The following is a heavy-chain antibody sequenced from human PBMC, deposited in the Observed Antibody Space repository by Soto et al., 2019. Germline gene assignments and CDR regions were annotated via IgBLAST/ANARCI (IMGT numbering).Heavy chain of an antibody. Sequence: SETMSLTCTVAGGYIISGGYSWSWIRKPPGKGLEWIGYIYHSGSTNYNPSLKSRVTISVDTSKNQFSLKLSSVTAADTAVYYCARDGGFYYGMDVWGQGTTVTVSS. CDR2: IYHSGST. D-gene: IGHD3-3*01. CDR1: GGYIISGGYS. V-gene: IGHV4-30-2*01. CDR3: ARDGGFYYGMDV. J-gene: IGHJ6*02.